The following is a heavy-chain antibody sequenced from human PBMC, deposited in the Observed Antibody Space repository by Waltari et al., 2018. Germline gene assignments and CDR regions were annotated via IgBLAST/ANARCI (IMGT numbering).Heavy chain of an antibody. Sequence: QVQLQESGPGLVKPSETLSLTCAVSGGSISGYYWNWIRQHPGKGLEWIGYLGGYSGSTEYNASRKSRCTSSRDTSNNQFSLKLSSVTAADTAVYYCARGDSLGVWGRGVLVTVSS. CDR2: LGGYSGST. D-gene: IGHD2-21*02. CDR3: ARGDSLGV. V-gene: IGHV4-59*12. CDR1: GGSISGYY. J-gene: IGHJ4*02.